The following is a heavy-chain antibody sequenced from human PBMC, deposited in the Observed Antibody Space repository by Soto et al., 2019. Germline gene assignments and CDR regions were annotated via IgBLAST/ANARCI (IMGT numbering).Heavy chain of an antibody. D-gene: IGHD2-2*02. CDR1: GFTFSSYA. J-gene: IGHJ6*02. Sequence: HPGGSLRLSCAASGFTFSSYAMSWVRQAPGKGLEWVSAISGSGGSTYYADSVKGRFTISRDNSKNTLYLQMNSLRAEDTAVYYCAKEGPVVPAAIPLRLQLRVYGMDVWGQGTTVTVSS. CDR3: AKEGPVVPAAIPLRLQLRVYGMDV. CDR2: ISGSGGST. V-gene: IGHV3-23*01.